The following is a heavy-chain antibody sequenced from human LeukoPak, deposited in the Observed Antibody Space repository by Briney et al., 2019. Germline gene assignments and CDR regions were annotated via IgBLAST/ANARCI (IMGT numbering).Heavy chain of an antibody. J-gene: IGHJ4*02. CDR2: IYYSGGT. D-gene: IGHD1-26*01. CDR3: AREGDSGSYSFDY. V-gene: IGHV4-59*01. CDR1: GGSISSYY. Sequence: SETLSLTCTVSGGSISSYYWSWIRQPPGKGLEWIGYIYYSGGTNYNPSLKSRVTISVDTSKNQFSLKLSSVTAADTAVYYCAREGDSGSYSFDYWGQGTLVIVSS.